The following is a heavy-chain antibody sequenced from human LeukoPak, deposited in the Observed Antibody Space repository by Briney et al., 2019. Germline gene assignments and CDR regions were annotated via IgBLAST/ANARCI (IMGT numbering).Heavy chain of an antibody. J-gene: IGHJ4*02. CDR2: ISSSGSTI. CDR3: ARVDSSSRSLNY. D-gene: IGHD6-13*01. Sequence: PGGSPRLSCVASGFTFSSYEMIWVRQAPGKGLEWVSYISSSGSTIYYADSVKGRFTISRDNVKYSTYPQMNTLRAEDTAIYYCARVDSSSRSLNYWGQGTLVTVSS. CDR1: GFTFSSYE. V-gene: IGHV3-48*03.